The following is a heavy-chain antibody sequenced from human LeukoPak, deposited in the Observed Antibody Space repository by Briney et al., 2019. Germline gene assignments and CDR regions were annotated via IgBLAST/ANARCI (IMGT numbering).Heavy chain of an antibody. CDR3: ARVVPPLYFFDY. D-gene: IGHD3-10*01. CDR1: EFIFTISW. J-gene: IGHJ4*02. V-gene: IGHV3-7*01. Sequence: PGGSLRLSCAASEFIFTISWMSWVRQAPGQGLEWVANINQDGSEKYYVDSVKGRFTISRDNAKKSLFLQMNSLRAEDTAVYFCARVVPPLYFFDYWGQGIPATVSS. CDR2: INQDGSEK.